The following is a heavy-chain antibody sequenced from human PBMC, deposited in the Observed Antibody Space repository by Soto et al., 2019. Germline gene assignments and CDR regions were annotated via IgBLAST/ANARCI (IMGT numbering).Heavy chain of an antibody. CDR1: GGSFNEYY. J-gene: IGHJ4*02. V-gene: IGHV4-34*01. CDR2: ISHTGSS. Sequence: QVQLRQWGAGLLEPSDTLSLTCAVYGGSFNEYYWNWIRQSPGKGLECIGEISHTGSSDYNPSLRSRATISVDASRNQFSLKLPSVTAADTAVYYCARRGKSSGWAPDSWGQGTLLTVSS. CDR3: ARRGKSSGWAPDS. D-gene: IGHD6-19*01.